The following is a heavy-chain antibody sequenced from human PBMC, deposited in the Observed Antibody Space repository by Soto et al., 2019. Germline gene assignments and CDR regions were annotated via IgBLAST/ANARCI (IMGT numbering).Heavy chain of an antibody. V-gene: IGHV3-30-3*01. J-gene: IGHJ4*02. CDR2: ISYDGSNK. CDR1: GFTFSSYA. CDR3: AGKKRYYFDY. Sequence: QVPLVESGGGVVQPGRSLRLSCAASGFTFSSYAMHWVRQAPGKGLEWVAVISYDGSNKYYADSVKGRFTISRDNSKNTTYLQMNSLRAEDTAVYYCAGKKRYYFDYWGQGTLVTVSS.